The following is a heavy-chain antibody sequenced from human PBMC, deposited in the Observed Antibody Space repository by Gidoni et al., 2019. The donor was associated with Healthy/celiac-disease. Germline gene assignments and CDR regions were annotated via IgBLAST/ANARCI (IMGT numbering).Heavy chain of an antibody. CDR2: IYYSGST. J-gene: IGHJ6*03. Sequence: QLQLQESGPGLVKPSETLSLTCTVSGGSISSSSYYWGWSRQPPGKGLEWIGSIYYSGSTYYNPSLKSRVTISVDTSKNQFSLKLSSVTAADTAVYYCASSSGYWGPYYYYYMDVWGKGTTVTVSS. CDR3: ASSSGYWGPYYYYYMDV. CDR1: GGSISSSSYY. D-gene: IGHD3-22*01. V-gene: IGHV4-39*01.